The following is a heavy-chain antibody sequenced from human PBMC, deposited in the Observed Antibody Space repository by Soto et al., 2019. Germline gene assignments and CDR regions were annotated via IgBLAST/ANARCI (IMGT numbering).Heavy chain of an antibody. CDR2: IKQDGTEK. CDR3: ARGDTHMITGMDSFDI. V-gene: IGHV3-7*01. J-gene: IGHJ3*02. Sequence: GGSLRLSCAASGFTFSRYWMNWVRQAPGKGLEWVANIKQDGTEKNYVDSAKGRFTISRDNARNSLYLQMDSLRAEDTAVYFCARGDTHMITGMDSFDIWGQGTMVTVSS. D-gene: IGHD3-16*01. CDR1: GFTFSRYW.